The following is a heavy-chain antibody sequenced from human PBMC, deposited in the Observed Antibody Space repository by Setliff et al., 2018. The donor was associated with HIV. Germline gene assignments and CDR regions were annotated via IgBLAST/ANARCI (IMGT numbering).Heavy chain of an antibody. D-gene: IGHD5-18*01. CDR1: GYSISSDYY. Sequence: PSETLSLTCSVSGYSISSDYYWGWLRQSPGKGLDWIGTIYHSGSTYYNPALKSRVTISVDPSTEQFSLRLTSGTAADTALYYCARVDTILQFFDYWGQGIAVTVSS. CDR2: IYHSGST. J-gene: IGHJ4*02. CDR3: ARVDTILQFFDY. V-gene: IGHV4-38-2*01.